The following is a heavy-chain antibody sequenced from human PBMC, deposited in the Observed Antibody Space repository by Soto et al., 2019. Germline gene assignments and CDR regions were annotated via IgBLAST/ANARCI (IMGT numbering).Heavy chain of an antibody. V-gene: IGHV4-39*01. CDR1: GGSISSSSYF. Sequence: QLQLQESGPRLVKPSETLSLTCAVSGGSISSSSYFWGWIRQPPGKGLEWLGSMHSRGTTYHNPSVNSRGTLPVATAKPQFSLKLTSVAAADAAVYYCASHIEYSGSSLFDSWGQGTLVTVSS. CDR2: MHSRGTT. J-gene: IGHJ4*02. CDR3: ASHIEYSGSSLFDS. D-gene: IGHD6-6*01.